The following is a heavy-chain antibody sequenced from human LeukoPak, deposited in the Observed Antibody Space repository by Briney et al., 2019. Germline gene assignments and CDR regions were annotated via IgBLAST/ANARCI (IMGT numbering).Heavy chain of an antibody. D-gene: IGHD5-18*01. J-gene: IGHJ3*02. Sequence: GGSLRLSCAASGFTFSSYAMHWVRQAPGKGLEWVAVISYDGSNKYYADSVKGRFTISRDNSKNTLYLQMNSLRAEDTAVYYCAKIGIQLNAFDIWGQGTMVTVSS. CDR3: AKIGIQLNAFDI. V-gene: IGHV3-30-3*02. CDR2: ISYDGSNK. CDR1: GFTFSSYA.